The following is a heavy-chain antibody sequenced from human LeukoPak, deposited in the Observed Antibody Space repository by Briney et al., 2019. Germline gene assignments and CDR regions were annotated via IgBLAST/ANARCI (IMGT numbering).Heavy chain of an antibody. V-gene: IGHV1-2*02. D-gene: IGHD3-22*01. Sequence: ASVKVSCMPSGYXFTAYYIHWVRQAPGQGLEWMGWINPNSGGTDYAQKFQGRVTMTRDTSISTVYMELSRLTYDDTAVYYYARGVGVDSLRRLDPWGQGTLVTVSS. CDR3: ARGVGVDSLRRLDP. CDR1: GYXFTAYY. CDR2: INPNSGGT. J-gene: IGHJ5*02.